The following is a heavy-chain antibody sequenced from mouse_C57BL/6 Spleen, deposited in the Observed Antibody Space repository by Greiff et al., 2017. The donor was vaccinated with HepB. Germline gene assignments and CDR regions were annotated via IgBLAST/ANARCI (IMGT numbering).Heavy chain of an antibody. J-gene: IGHJ4*01. CDR2: ISSGSSTI. Sequence: DVQLVESGGGLVKPGGSLKLSCAASGFTFSDYGMHWVRQAPEKGLEWVAYISSGSSTIYYADTVKGRFTISRDNAKHTLFLQMTSLRSEDTAMYYCARALWLRRAMDYWGQGTSVTVSS. CDR1: GFTFSDYG. D-gene: IGHD2-2*01. V-gene: IGHV5-17*01. CDR3: ARALWLRRAMDY.